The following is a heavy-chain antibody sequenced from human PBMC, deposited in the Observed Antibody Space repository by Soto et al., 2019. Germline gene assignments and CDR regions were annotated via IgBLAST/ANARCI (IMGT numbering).Heavy chain of an antibody. CDR2: IFYLGSS. J-gene: IGHJ5*02. D-gene: IGHD2-2*01. CDR3: ARHSLPPPKNNWFDP. Sequence: PSETLSLTCTVSADSIISSDFYWGWVRQPPGKGLEWIGSIFYLGSSYYNPSLKSRVTMSVDTSKNQFSLRLRSVTAADTALYFCARHSLPPPKNNWFDPWGQGIMVTVSS. V-gene: IGHV4-39*01. CDR1: ADSIISSDFY.